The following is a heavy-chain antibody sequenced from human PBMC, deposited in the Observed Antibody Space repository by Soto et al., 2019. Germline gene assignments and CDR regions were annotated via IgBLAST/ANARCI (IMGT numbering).Heavy chain of an antibody. J-gene: IGHJ3*02. CDR3: ARPRRGYSYENDAFDI. CDR2: IYPGDSDT. Sequence: PGESLKISCKGSGYSFTSYWIGWVRQMTGKGLEWMGIIYPGDSDTRYSPSFQGQVTISADKSISTAYLQWSSLKASDTAMYYCARPRRGYSYENDAFDIWGQGTMVTVSS. V-gene: IGHV5-51*01. CDR1: GYSFTSYW. D-gene: IGHD5-18*01.